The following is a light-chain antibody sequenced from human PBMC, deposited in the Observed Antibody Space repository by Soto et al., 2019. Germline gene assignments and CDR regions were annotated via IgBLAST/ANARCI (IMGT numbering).Light chain of an antibody. Sequence: EIALTQCPSTMSVSPGERATLSCRASQSVSSNLAWYQQKPGQAPRLLIYGASTRATGIPARFSGSGSGTEFTLTISSLQSEDFAVXXCQQYNXWXRTFGQGTKVDIK. V-gene: IGKV3-15*01. CDR1: QSVSSN. CDR2: GAS. J-gene: IGKJ1*01. CDR3: QQYNXWXRT.